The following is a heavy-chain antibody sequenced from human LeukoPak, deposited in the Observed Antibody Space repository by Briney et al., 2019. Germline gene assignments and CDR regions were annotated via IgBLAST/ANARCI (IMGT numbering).Heavy chain of an antibody. V-gene: IGHV3-64*01. Sequence: GGSLRLSCAASGFTFSSYAMHWVRQAPGKGLEYVSAISSNGGSTYYANSVKGRFTISRDNSKNTLYLQMNSLRAEDTAVYYCARDHWVSGIAAAGFALHWGQGTLVTVSS. J-gene: IGHJ4*02. CDR3: ARDHWVSGIAAAGFALH. CDR2: ISSNGGST. D-gene: IGHD6-13*01. CDR1: GFTFSSYA.